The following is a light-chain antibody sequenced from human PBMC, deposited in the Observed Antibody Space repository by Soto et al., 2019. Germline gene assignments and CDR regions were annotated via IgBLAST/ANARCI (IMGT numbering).Light chain of an antibody. CDR1: QRISTW. CDR3: QQYDSYSWT. Sequence: DIQMTQSPSTLSASVGDRVSITCRASQRISTWLAWYQQKPGKAPQLLIYDASTLESGVPSRFSGSGSGTEFTLNISSLQPDDFATYYCQQYDSYSWTCGQGTKVEVK. J-gene: IGKJ1*01. CDR2: DAS. V-gene: IGKV1-5*01.